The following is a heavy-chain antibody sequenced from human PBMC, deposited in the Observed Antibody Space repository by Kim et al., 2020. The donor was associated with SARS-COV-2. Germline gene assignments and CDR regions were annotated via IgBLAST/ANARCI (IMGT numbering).Heavy chain of an antibody. CDR1: GFTFSSYS. CDR2: ISSSSSYI. J-gene: IGHJ6*02. Sequence: GGSLRLSCAASGFTFSSYSMNWVRQAPGKGLEWVSSISSSSSYIYYADSVKGRFTISRDNAKNSLYLQMNSLRAEDTAVYYCARDWGYYYGMDVWGQGTTVTVSS. CDR3: ARDWGYYYGMDV. D-gene: IGHD3-16*01. V-gene: IGHV3-21*01.